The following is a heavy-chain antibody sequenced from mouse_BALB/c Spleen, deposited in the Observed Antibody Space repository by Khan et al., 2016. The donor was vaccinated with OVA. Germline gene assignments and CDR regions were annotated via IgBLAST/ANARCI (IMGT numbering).Heavy chain of an antibody. CDR3: ARDVHYYGSRGALDY. Sequence: QVQLKQSGAELARPGASVKMSCKASGYTFTSYSMHWIKQRPGQGLEWIGNINPSNTYTNYNQKFKDKATLTADKSSSIAYMQLSSLTSEDSAVYYCARDVHYYGSRGALDYWGQGTSGTVSS. CDR1: GYTFTSYS. V-gene: IGHV1-4*01. J-gene: IGHJ4*01. D-gene: IGHD1-1*01. CDR2: INPSNTYT.